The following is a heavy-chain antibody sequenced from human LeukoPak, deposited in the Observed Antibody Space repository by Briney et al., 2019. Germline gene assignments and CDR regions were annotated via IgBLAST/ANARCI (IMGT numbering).Heavy chain of an antibody. CDR2: IYRNGDT. D-gene: IGHD3-22*01. Sequence: SDTLSLTRTVSGGSISIDWYWGSVRPPPGNGLEWIGAIYRNGDTYHNPSLKSRLTISHDTSKNQFSLRLNSVTAADTAVYYCARAKRDYYDNSGYESYYYFMDVWGKGTTVTVSS. CDR1: GGSISIDWY. J-gene: IGHJ6*03. CDR3: ARAKRDYYDNSGYESYYYFMDV. V-gene: IGHV4-38-2*02.